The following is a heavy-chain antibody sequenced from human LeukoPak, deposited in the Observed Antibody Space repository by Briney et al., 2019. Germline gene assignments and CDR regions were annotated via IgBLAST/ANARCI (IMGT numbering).Heavy chain of an antibody. CDR3: ARALYYYDSSGYIDY. Sequence: GSLRLSCAASGFTVSSNYMSWVRQAPGKGLEWVSVIYSGGSTYYADSVKGRFTISRDNSKNTLYLQMNSLRAEDTAVYYCARALYYYDSSGYIDYWGQGTLVTVSS. CDR1: GFTVSSNY. D-gene: IGHD3-22*01. CDR2: IYSGGST. V-gene: IGHV3-53*01. J-gene: IGHJ4*02.